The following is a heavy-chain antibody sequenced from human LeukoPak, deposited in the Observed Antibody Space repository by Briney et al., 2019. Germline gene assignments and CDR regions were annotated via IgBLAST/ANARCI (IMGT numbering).Heavy chain of an antibody. Sequence: GGSLRLSCVASGFAVGSNYMSWVRQAPGKGLEWVSSISSSSSYIYYADSVKGRFTISRDNAKNSLYLQMNSLRAEDTAVYYCARSHGYNTDHWGQGTLVTVSS. J-gene: IGHJ5*02. CDR2: ISSSSSYI. CDR1: GFAVGSNY. D-gene: IGHD5-24*01. CDR3: ARSHGYNTDH. V-gene: IGHV3-21*01.